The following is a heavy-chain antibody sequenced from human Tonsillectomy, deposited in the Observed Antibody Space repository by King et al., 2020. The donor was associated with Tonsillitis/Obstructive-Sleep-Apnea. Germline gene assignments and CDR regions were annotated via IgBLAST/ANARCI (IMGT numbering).Heavy chain of an antibody. CDR1: GGSVSSGSYY. CDR3: AAQTLDFWSGNYYLDY. D-gene: IGHD3-3*01. CDR2: IYYSGST. J-gene: IGHJ4*02. V-gene: IGHV4-61*01. Sequence: QLQESGPGLVKPSETLSLTCTVSGGSVSSGSYYWRWIRQPPGKGLEWIGHIYYSGSTNYNPSLKSRVTILVDTSKNQFSLKLSSVTAADTAVYYCAAQTLDFWSGNYYLDYWGQGTLVTVSS.